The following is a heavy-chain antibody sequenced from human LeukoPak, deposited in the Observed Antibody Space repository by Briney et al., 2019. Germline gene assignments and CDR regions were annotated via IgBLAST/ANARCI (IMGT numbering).Heavy chain of an antibody. CDR2: ISAYSGNT. V-gene: IGHV1-18*01. Sequence: ASVKVSCKASGYTFTSYVISWVRQAPGQGLEWMGWISAYSGNTNYAQKLQCRVTMTTDTSTSTAYMELRSLRSDDTAVYYCAREHSGWYPPNFDYCGQGTLVTVSS. D-gene: IGHD6-19*01. CDR3: AREHSGWYPPNFDY. CDR1: GYTFTSYV. J-gene: IGHJ4*02.